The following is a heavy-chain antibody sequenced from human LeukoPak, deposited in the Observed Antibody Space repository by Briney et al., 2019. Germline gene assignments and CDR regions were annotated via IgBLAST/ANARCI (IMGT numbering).Heavy chain of an antibody. Sequence: GASVKVSCKASGYTFTSYDINWVRQATGQGLEWMGWMNPKSGYTGYAQKFQGKVTMTRDTSINTAYMEVSSLTFDDTAIYYCARVNGLPDYWGQGTLVTVSS. CDR2: MNPKSGYT. CDR1: GYTFTSYD. CDR3: ARVNGLPDY. J-gene: IGHJ4*02. D-gene: IGHD2-8*01. V-gene: IGHV1-8*01.